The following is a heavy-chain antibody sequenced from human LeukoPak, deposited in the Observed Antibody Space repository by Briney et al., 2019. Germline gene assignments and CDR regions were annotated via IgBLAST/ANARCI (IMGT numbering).Heavy chain of an antibody. CDR3: ALLTVASDFDY. CDR2: ITWNSGQI. Sequence: PGGSLRLSCAASGFTFDDYAMYWVRQPPGKGLEWVSGITWNSGQIDYADSVKGRSTMSRDNAKRSVYLQMNSLRVEDTAVYYCALLTVASDFDYWGQGALVTVSS. CDR1: GFTFDDYA. J-gene: IGHJ4*02. V-gene: IGHV3-9*01. D-gene: IGHD5-12*01.